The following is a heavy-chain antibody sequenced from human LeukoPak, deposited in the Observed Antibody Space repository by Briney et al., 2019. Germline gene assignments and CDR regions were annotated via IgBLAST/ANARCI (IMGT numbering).Heavy chain of an antibody. Sequence: SGGSLRLSCAAPGLTFSDYYMSWIRQAPGKGLEWVSYISSSGSTIYYADSVKGRFTISRDNAKNSLYLQMNSLRAEDTAVYYCARDVPSFSLADAFDIWGQGTMVTVSS. CDR3: ARDVPSFSLADAFDI. CDR2: ISSSGSTI. V-gene: IGHV3-11*01. CDR1: GLTFSDYY. D-gene: IGHD3-16*01. J-gene: IGHJ3*02.